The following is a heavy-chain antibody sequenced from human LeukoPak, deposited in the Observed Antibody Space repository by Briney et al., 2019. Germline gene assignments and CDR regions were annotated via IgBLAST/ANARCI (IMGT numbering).Heavy chain of an antibody. CDR3: AREGGGPYYYDSSGYPVL. D-gene: IGHD3-22*01. V-gene: IGHV1-2*02. CDR2: INPNSGGT. CDR1: GYTFTGYY. Sequence: GASVKVSCKASGYTFTGYYMHWVRQAPGQGLEWMGWINPNSGGTNYAQKFQGRVTMTRDTFISTAYMELSRLRSDDTAVYYCAREGGGPYYYDSSGYPVLWGQGTLVTVSS. J-gene: IGHJ4*02.